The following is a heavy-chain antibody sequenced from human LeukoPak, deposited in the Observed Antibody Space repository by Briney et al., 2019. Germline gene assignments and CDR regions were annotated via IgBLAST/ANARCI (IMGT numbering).Heavy chain of an antibody. CDR2: INTDGTIT. CDR1: GFTFSSHW. D-gene: IGHD6-13*01. V-gene: IGHV3-74*01. Sequence: GGSLRLSCAASGFTFSSHWMHWVRQAPGKGLVWVSRINTDGTITTYADSVEGRFTISRDNAKNTLYLQMNSLRAEDTAVYYCARDLLAATGWWGQGTLVTVSS. J-gene: IGHJ4*02. CDR3: ARDLLAATGW.